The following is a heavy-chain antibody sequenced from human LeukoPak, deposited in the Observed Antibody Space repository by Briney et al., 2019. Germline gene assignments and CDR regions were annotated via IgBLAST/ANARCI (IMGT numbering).Heavy chain of an antibody. V-gene: IGHV3-48*01. J-gene: IGHJ4*02. CDR1: GFTFSSYS. CDR2: ISSSSSTI. Sequence: GGSLRLSCAASGFTFSSYSMNWVRQAPGKGLEWVSYISSSSSTIYYADSVKGRFTISRDNAKNSLYLQMNSLRAEDTAVYYCARHPSNSGSYYFDYWGQGTLVTVSS. D-gene: IGHD1-26*01. CDR3: ARHPSNSGSYYFDY.